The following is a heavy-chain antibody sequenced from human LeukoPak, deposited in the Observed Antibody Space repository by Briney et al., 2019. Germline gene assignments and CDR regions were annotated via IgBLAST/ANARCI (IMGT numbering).Heavy chain of an antibody. CDR3: AKGYCSSTSCYALDY. Sequence: GGSLRLSCAASGFTFSSYGMDWVRQAPGKGLEWVAFIRYDGSNKYYADSVKGRFTISRDNSKNTLYLQMNSLRAEDTAVYYCAKGYCSSTSCYALDYWGQGTLVTVSS. V-gene: IGHV3-30*02. CDR1: GFTFSSYG. J-gene: IGHJ4*02. D-gene: IGHD2-2*01. CDR2: IRYDGSNK.